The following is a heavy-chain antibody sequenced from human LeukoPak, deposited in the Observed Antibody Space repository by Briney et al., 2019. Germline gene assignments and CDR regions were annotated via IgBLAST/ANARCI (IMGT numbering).Heavy chain of an antibody. CDR2: IYYSGST. CDR3: ARGTSDFVW. D-gene: IGHD3-3*01. J-gene: IGHJ4*02. V-gene: IGHV4-39*07. Sequence: SETLSLTCTVSGGSISSSSYYWGWIRQPPGKGLEWIGSIYYSGSTTYNPSLKSRVTISVDTSKNQFSLKLSSVTAADTAVYYCARGTSDFVWWGQGTLVTVSS. CDR1: GGSISSSSYY.